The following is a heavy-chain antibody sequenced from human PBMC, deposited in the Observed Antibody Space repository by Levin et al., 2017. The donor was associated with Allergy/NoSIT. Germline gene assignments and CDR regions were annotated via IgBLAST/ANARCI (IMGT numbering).Heavy chain of an antibody. V-gene: IGHV4-34*01. CDR3: ARGLYRTTDY. D-gene: IGHD1/OR15-1a*01. CDR2: INHSGST. Sequence: SETLSLTCAVYGGSFSGYYWSWIRQPPGKGLEWIGEINHSGSTNYNPSLKSRVTISVDTSKNQFSLKLSSVTAADTAVYYCARGLYRTTDYWGQGTLVTVSS. J-gene: IGHJ4*02. CDR1: GGSFSGYY.